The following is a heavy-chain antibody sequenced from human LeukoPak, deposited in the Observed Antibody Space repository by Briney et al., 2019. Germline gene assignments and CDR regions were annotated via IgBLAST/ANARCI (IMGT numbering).Heavy chain of an antibody. D-gene: IGHD1-26*01. V-gene: IGHV3-30*03. CDR2: ISYDGSNK. CDR3: ARDRGSGSYYAPIDY. J-gene: IGHJ4*02. Sequence: PGGSLRLSCAASGFTFSSYSMNWVRQAPGKGLEWVAVISYDGSNKYYADSVKGRFTISRDNSKNTLYLQMNSLRAEDTAVYYCARDRGSGSYYAPIDYWGQGTLVTVSS. CDR1: GFTFSSYS.